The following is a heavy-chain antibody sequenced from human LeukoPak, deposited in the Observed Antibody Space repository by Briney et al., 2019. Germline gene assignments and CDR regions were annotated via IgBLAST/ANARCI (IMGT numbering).Heavy chain of an antibody. CDR2: ISTSGSNI. CDR3: ARASGYYYDSSSYYMFDY. Sequence: GGSLRLSCAASGFTFSDYYMSWIRQAPGKGLEWVSYISTSGSNIYYADSVRGRFTISRDNAKNSLYLQMNSLRAEDTAVYYCARASGYYYDSSSYYMFDYWGQGTLVTVSS. D-gene: IGHD3-22*01. J-gene: IGHJ4*02. CDR1: GFTFSDYY. V-gene: IGHV3-11*01.